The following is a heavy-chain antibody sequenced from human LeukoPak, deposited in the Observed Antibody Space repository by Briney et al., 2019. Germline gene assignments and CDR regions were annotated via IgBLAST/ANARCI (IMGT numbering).Heavy chain of an antibody. D-gene: IGHD4-17*01. Sequence: GGSLRLSCAASGFTFSSYAMSWVRQAPGKGLEWVSGISWNSGSIGYADSVKGRFTISRDNAKNSLYLQMNSLRAEDTALYYCAKSPNDYGDFSPHFDYWGQGTLVTVSS. J-gene: IGHJ4*02. CDR1: GFTFSSYA. CDR2: ISWNSGSI. V-gene: IGHV3-9*01. CDR3: AKSPNDYGDFSPHFDY.